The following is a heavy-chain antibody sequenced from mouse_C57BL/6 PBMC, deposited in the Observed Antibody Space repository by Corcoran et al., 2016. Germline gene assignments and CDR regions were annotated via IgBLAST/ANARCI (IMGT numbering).Heavy chain of an antibody. J-gene: IGHJ3*01. Sequence: EVQLQQSGPELVKPGASVKISCKASGYTFTDYYMNWVKQSHGKSLEWIGDINPNNGGTSYNQKFKGKDTLTVDKSSSTAYMELRSLTSEDSAVYYCARWGYYGSSYSFAYWGQGTLVTVSA. CDR3: ARWGYYGSSYSFAY. D-gene: IGHD1-1*01. CDR1: GYTFTDYY. CDR2: INPNNGGT. V-gene: IGHV1-26*01.